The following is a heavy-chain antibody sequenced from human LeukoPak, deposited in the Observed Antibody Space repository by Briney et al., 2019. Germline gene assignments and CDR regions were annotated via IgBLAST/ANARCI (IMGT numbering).Heavy chain of an antibody. J-gene: IGHJ4*02. CDR1: GYTFTNYG. CDR2: ISGYNGNT. Sequence: ASVNVSCKASGYTFTNYGISWERQAPGQGLEWVGWISGYNGNTNYAQKLQGRVTMTTDTSTSTAYMELRSLRSDDTAVYYCARDRRYCSNGVCYEFDYWGQGTLVTVSS. D-gene: IGHD2-8*01. V-gene: IGHV1-18*01. CDR3: ARDRRYCSNGVCYEFDY.